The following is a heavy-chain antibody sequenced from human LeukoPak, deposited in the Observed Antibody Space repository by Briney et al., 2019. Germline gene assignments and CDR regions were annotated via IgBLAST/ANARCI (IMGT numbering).Heavy chain of an antibody. Sequence: ASVKVSCKASGYTFTSYYMHWVRQTPGQGLEWMGIINPSGGSTSYAQKFQGRVTMTRDMSTSTVYMELSSLRSEDTAVYYCARGIAAAGTYMDVWGKGTTVTVSS. D-gene: IGHD6-13*01. CDR3: ARGIAAAGTYMDV. CDR1: GYTFTSYY. CDR2: INPSGGST. V-gene: IGHV1-46*01. J-gene: IGHJ6*03.